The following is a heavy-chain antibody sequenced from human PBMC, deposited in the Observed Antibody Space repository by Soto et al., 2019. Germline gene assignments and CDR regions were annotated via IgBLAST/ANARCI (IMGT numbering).Heavy chain of an antibody. V-gene: IGHV4-39*01. D-gene: IGHD5-12*01. CDR2: LYYSGIT. J-gene: IGHJ4*02. CDR1: GGSVSSSSFY. Sequence: SETLSLTCTVSGGSVSSSSFYWGWIRQPPGKGLEWIASLYYSGITYDNPSLKSRITISVDTSRNQFSLKLSSVTAADTAVYYCARVSAYDFDYRGQGTLVTVPS. CDR3: ARVSAYDFDY.